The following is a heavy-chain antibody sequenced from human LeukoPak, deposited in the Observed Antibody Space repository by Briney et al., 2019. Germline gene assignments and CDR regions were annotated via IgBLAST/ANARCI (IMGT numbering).Heavy chain of an antibody. J-gene: IGHJ4*02. CDR2: IYSAVST. CDR3: ATAVAGPPFDY. V-gene: IGHV3-53*01. Sequence: GGSLRLSCAASGFTVSTNYMSWVRQAPGKGLEWVSVIYSAVSTYYADSVKGRFTISRDNSKNTLYLQMNSLRAEDTAVYYCATAVAGPPFDYWGQGTLVTVSS. CDR1: GFTVSTNY. D-gene: IGHD6-19*01.